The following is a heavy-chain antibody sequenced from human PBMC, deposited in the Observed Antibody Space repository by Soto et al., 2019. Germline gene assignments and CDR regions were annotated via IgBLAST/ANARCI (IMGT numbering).Heavy chain of an antibody. J-gene: IGHJ5*02. D-gene: IGHD6-13*01. V-gene: IGHV1-2*04. CDR3: ARDGTAAAGNSAWFDP. Sequence: ASVKVSCKASGYTFTGYYMHWVRQAPGQGLEWMGWINPNSGGTNYAQKFQGWVTMTRDTSISTAYMELSRLRSDDTAVYYCARDGTAAAGNSAWFDPWGQGTLVTVSS. CDR2: INPNSGGT. CDR1: GYTFTGYY.